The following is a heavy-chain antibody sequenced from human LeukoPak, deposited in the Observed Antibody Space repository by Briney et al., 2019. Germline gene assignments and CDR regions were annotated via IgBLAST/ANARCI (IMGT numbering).Heavy chain of an antibody. Sequence: GRSLRLSCAASRFTFSSYKMHWVRQAPGKGLEWVSYISGTGSTIFYADSVKGRFTISRDNAKNSLYLLMNSLRAEDTAVYYCAREASYYFDYWGQGTLVTVSS. J-gene: IGHJ4*02. CDR2: ISGTGSTI. V-gene: IGHV3-48*03. CDR1: RFTFSSYK. D-gene: IGHD6-6*01. CDR3: AREASYYFDY.